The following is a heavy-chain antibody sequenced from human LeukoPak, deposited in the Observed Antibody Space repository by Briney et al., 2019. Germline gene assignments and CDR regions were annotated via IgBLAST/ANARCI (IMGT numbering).Heavy chain of an antibody. CDR3: AKDQTYCSSTSCYNYFDY. J-gene: IGHJ4*02. CDR1: GFTFSSYA. CDR2: ISGSGGST. Sequence: GGSLRLSCAASGFTFSSYAMSWVRQAPGKGLEWVSAISGSGGSTYYADSVKGRFTISRDNSKNTLYLQMNSLRAEDTVVYYCAKDQTYCSSTSCYNYFDYWGQGTLVTVSS. V-gene: IGHV3-23*01. D-gene: IGHD2-2*02.